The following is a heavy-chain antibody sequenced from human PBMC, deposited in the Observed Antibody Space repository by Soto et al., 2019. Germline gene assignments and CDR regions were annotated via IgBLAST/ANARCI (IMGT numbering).Heavy chain of an antibody. J-gene: IGHJ6*03. D-gene: IGHD6-13*01. V-gene: IGHV4-39*01. CDR3: ARIYIAAAGTENYYYYYYMDV. CDR2: IYYSGST. Sequence: SETLSLTCTVSGGSISSSSYYWGWIRQPPGKGLEWIGSIYYSGSTYYNPSLKSRVTISVDTSKNQFSLKLSSLTAADTAVYYCARIYIAAAGTENYYYYYYMDVWGKGTTVTVSS. CDR1: GGSISSSSYY.